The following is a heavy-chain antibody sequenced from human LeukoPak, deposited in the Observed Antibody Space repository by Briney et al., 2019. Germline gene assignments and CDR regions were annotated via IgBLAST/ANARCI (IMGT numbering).Heavy chain of an antibody. Sequence: GRSLRLSCAASGVTFSSYAMHWVRQAPGKGLEWVAVISYDGSNKYYADSVKGRFTISRDNSKNTLYLQMNSLRAEDTAVYYCARSFGIVVVNDAFDIWGQGTMVTVSS. CDR2: ISYDGSNK. D-gene: IGHD3-22*01. J-gene: IGHJ3*02. CDR1: GVTFSSYA. CDR3: ARSFGIVVVNDAFDI. V-gene: IGHV3-30-3*01.